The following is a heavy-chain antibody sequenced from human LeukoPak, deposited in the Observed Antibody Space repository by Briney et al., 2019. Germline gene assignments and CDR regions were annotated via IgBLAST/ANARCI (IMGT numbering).Heavy chain of an antibody. CDR1: GGSFSGYY. CDR3: ARGESSSGSMFWYFDY. Sequence: KPSETLSLTCAVYGGSFSGYYWSWLRQPPGKGLEWIGEINHSGSTNYNPSLKSRVTISVDTSKNQFSLKLSSVTAADTAVYYCARGESSSGSMFWYFDYWGQGTLVTVSS. CDR2: INHSGST. D-gene: IGHD6-19*01. V-gene: IGHV4-34*01. J-gene: IGHJ4*02.